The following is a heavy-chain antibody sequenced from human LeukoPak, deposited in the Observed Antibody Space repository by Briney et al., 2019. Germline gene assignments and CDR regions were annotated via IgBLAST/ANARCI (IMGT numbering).Heavy chain of an antibody. CDR1: GGSVSGYH. V-gene: IGHV4-59*02. D-gene: IGHD5-18*01. Sequence: SETLSLTCTVSGGSVSGYHWSWIRQSPGTGLEWIGNIYHSGSTKYNPSLKSRFIVSVDTSKNQFSLKLSSVTAADTAVYYCARGDRGYSYEFYFDYWGQGTLVTVSS. J-gene: IGHJ4*02. CDR3: ARGDRGYSYEFYFDY. CDR2: IYHSGST.